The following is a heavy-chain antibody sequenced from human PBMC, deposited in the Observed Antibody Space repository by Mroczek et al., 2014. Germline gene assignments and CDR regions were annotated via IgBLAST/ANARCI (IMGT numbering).Heavy chain of an antibody. CDR3: ARWAGGELTFDY. Sequence: SGAEVKKPGPSVKVSCKASGYTFTSYYMHWVRQAPGQGLEWMGIINPSGGSTSYAQKFQGRVTMTRDTSTSTVYMELSSLRSEDTAVYYCARWAGGELTFDYWGQGTLVTVSS. CDR1: GYTFTSYY. V-gene: IGHV1-46*03. J-gene: IGHJ4*02. CDR2: INPSGGST. D-gene: IGHD1-26*01.